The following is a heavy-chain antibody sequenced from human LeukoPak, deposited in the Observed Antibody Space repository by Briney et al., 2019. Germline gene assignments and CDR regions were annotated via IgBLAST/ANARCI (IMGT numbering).Heavy chain of an antibody. CDR3: AYLTSGWYYFDY. D-gene: IGHD6-19*01. J-gene: IGHJ4*02. CDR1: GFTFSSYE. Sequence: GGSLRLSCAASGFTFSSYEMNWVRQAPGKGLEWVSAISGSGGSTYYADSVKGRFTISRDNSKNTLYLQMNSLRAEDTAVYYCAYLTSGWYYFDYWGQGTLVTVSS. V-gene: IGHV3-23*01. CDR2: ISGSGGST.